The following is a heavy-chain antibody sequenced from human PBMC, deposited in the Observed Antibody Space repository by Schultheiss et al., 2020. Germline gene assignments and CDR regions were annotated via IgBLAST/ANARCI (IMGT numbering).Heavy chain of an antibody. CDR3: ARVRACSSTSCYYYYYGMDV. CDR1: GFTFSDSY. J-gene: IGHJ6*02. V-gene: IGHV3-23*01. D-gene: IGHD2-2*01. CDR2: ISGSGGST. Sequence: GGSLRLSCAASGFTFSDSYMSWIRRAPGKGLEWVSAISGSGGSTYYADSVKGRFTISRDNSKNSLYLQMNSLRAEDTAVYYCARVRACSSTSCYYYYYGMDVWGQGTTVTVSS.